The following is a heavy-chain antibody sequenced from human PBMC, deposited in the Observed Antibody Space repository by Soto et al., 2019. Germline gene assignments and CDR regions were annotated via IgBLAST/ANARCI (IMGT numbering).Heavy chain of an antibody. CDR1: GGSISSSSYY. CDR3: ARRYVRRSYLGAFDI. D-gene: IGHD1-26*01. Sequence: QLQLQESGPGLVKPSETLSLTCTVSGGSISSSSYYWGWIRQPPGKGLEWIGSIYYSGSTYYNPSLKSRVTISVDTSKNQFSLKLSSVTAADTAVYYCARRYVRRSYLGAFDIWGQGTMVTVSS. V-gene: IGHV4-39*01. J-gene: IGHJ3*02. CDR2: IYYSGST.